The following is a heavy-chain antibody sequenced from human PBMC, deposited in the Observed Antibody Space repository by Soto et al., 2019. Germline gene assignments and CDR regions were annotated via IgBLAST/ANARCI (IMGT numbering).Heavy chain of an antibody. V-gene: IGHV1-8*01. D-gene: IGHD3-10*01. CDR2: MNPDSGNT. J-gene: IGHJ4*02. Sequence: QVQLVQSGAEVRTPGASVKVSCKASGYTFTSYDINWVRQATGQGHEWMGWMNPDSGNTGYVQKFQGRVTMTRNTAISTAYMELSSLRSEDTVVYYCARSVGGSNVNFDYWGQGTLVTVSS. CDR1: GYTFTSYD. CDR3: ARSVGGSNVNFDY.